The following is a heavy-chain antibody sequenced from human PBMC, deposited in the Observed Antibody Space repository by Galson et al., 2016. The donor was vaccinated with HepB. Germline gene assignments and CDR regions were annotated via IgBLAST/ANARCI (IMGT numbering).Heavy chain of an antibody. D-gene: IGHD1-26*01. CDR2: INPGNGDT. J-gene: IGHJ4*02. CDR3: AREGSYYTLDY. V-gene: IGHV1-3*01. Sequence: SVKVSCKAPGYTFTNYAMHWVRQAPGQRLEWMGWINPGNGDTKYSQKFQGRVTISRDTSASTAYMELRSLISEDTAVYYCAREGSYYTLDYWGQGTLATVSS. CDR1: GYTFTNYA.